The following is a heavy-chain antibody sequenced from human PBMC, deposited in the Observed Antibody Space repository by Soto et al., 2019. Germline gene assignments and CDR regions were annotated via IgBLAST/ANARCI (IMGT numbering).Heavy chain of an antibody. D-gene: IGHD3-3*01. CDR3: ARYYFWSGYYVY. V-gene: IGHV4-59*01. CDR1: GGSLSTYY. CDR2: IYYTTNT. Sequence: SETLSLTCTVSGGSLSTYYWSWIWQSPGKGLEWIGYIYYTTNTNYNPSLKSQVTISVPTSKNQFSLSLSSVTAADTAVYYCARYYFWSGYYVYWGQGTLDTVFS. J-gene: IGHJ4*01.